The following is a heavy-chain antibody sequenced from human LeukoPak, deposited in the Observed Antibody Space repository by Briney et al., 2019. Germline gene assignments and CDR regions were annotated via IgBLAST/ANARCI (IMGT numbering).Heavy chain of an antibody. CDR3: AREGRYCSGGSCDGGDAFDI. D-gene: IGHD2-15*01. V-gene: IGHV3-11*05. J-gene: IGHJ3*02. Sequence: GGSLRLSCAASGFTFSDYYMSWIRQAPGKGLEWVSYISSSSSYTNYADSVKGRFTISRDNAKNSLYLQMNSLRAEDTAVYYCAREGRYCSGGSCDGGDAFDIWGQGTMVTVSS. CDR1: GFTFSDYY. CDR2: ISSSSSYT.